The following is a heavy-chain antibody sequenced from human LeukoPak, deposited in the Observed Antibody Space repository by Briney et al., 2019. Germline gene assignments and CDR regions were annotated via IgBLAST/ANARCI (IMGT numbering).Heavy chain of an antibody. CDR3: ASGNDPSIFGMIQWFDP. CDR2: INPKSGGT. V-gene: IGHV1-2*02. Sequence: ASLKLSCKASEYNFIASYFHWVREAAGHGLKWMSCINPKSGGTNYDPKFQARVNMTCDTSINTACMELSRLTSEDTAVYYCASGNDPSIFGMIQWFDPWGQGTLVTVSS. D-gene: IGHD3-3*01. J-gene: IGHJ5*02. CDR1: EYNFIASY.